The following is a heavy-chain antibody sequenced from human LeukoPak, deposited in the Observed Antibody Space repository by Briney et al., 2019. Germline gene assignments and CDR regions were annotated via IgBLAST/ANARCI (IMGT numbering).Heavy chain of an antibody. Sequence: AGGSLRLSCAASGFTFSSYGMSWVRQAPGKGLEWVANIKQDGSEKYYVDSVKGRFTISRDNAKNSLYLQMNSLRAEDTAVYYCARNYYMDVWGKGTTVTISS. V-gene: IGHV3-7*01. CDR2: IKQDGSEK. J-gene: IGHJ6*03. CDR3: ARNYYMDV. CDR1: GFTFSSYG.